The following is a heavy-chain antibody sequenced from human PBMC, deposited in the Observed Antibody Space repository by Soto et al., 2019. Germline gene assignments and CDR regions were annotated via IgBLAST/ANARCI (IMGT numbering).Heavy chain of an antibody. J-gene: IGHJ4*02. CDR3: ARSRGYSGYDLIEGY. CDR2: IYYSGST. V-gene: IGHV4-39*01. D-gene: IGHD5-12*01. CDR1: GGSISSSSYY. Sequence: SETLSLTCTVSGGSISSSSYYWGWIRQPPGKGLEWIGSIYYSGSTYYNPSLKSRVTISVDTSKNQFSLKLSSVTAADTAVYYCARSRGYSGYDLIEGYWGQGTLVTVSS.